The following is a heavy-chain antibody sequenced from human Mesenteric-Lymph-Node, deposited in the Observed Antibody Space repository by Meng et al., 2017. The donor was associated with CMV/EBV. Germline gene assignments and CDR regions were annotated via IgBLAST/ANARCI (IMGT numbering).Heavy chain of an antibody. D-gene: IGHD3-3*01. CDR2: VSYTGT. J-gene: IGHJ4*02. V-gene: IGHV4-59*01. CDR3: AKAGFLEWLSYFDY. CDR1: GGSITNYY. Sequence: SETLSLTCTVSGGSITNYYWSWIRQFPGKGLEWIGYVSYTGTNDNPSLKGRVTVSMDTSKNQFSLKLSSVTAADTAVYYCAKAGFLEWLSYFDYWGQGTLVTVSS.